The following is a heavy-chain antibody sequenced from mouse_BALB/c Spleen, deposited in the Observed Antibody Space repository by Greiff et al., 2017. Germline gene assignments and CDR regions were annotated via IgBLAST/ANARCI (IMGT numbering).Heavy chain of an antibody. V-gene: IGHV5-4*02. CDR1: GFTFSDYY. CDR3: ARDRTYDYYAMDY. CDR2: ISDGGSYT. Sequence: DVKLVESGGGLVKPGGSLKLSCAASGFTFSDYYMYWVRQTPEKRLEWVATISDGGSYTYYPDSVKGRFTISRDNAKNNLYLQMSSLKSEDTAMYYCARDRTYDYYAMDYWGQGTSVTVSS. J-gene: IGHJ4*01.